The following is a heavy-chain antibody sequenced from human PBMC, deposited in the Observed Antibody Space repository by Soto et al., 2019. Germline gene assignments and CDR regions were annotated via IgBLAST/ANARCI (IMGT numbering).Heavy chain of an antibody. D-gene: IGHD3-22*01. V-gene: IGHV1-18*01. CDR3: ARRNYYDSSVAY. CDR1: GYTFTSFS. J-gene: IGHJ4*02. CDR2: ISGDSGDT. Sequence: LEQSGVEVKKPGASVKVSCEASGYTFTSFSIAWVRQAPGQGLEWMGWISGDSGDTNYAQDFQGRVTMTTDTSTSTAYMELRSLRSDDTAVYYCARRNYYDSSVAYWGQGTLVTVGS.